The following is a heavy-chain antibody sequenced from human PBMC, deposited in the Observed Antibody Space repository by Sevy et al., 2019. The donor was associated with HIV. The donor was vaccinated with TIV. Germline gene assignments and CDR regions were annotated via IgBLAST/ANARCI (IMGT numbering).Heavy chain of an antibody. CDR3: ARAPKDYDSNGYGLAFDI. V-gene: IGHV3-48*02. CDR2: ISNSISTI. Sequence: GGSLRLSCAASGFTLSSYSMNWVRQAPGKGLEWLSYISNSISTIYYANSVKGRFSISRYNAKNSLYLQMNSLRNEDTAVYYCARAPKDYDSNGYGLAFDIWGQGTMVTVSS. D-gene: IGHD3-22*01. CDR1: GFTLSSYS. J-gene: IGHJ3*02.